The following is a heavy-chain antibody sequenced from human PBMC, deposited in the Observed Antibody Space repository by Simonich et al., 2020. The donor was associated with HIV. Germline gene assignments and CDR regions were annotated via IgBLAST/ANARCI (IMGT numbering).Heavy chain of an antibody. V-gene: IGHV1-24*01. CDR1: GYTLTELS. Sequence: QVQLVQSGAEVKKPGASVKVSCKVSGYTLTELSMHWVRQAPGKGLEWVGSFDLEDGHTIYAQKFQGRVSMTEDTSTESAYMELSSLRSDDTAVYYCAREGAMLDDAFDVWGQGTMLTVSS. CDR2: FDLEDGHT. CDR3: AREGAMLDDAFDV. D-gene: IGHD1-26*01. J-gene: IGHJ3*01.